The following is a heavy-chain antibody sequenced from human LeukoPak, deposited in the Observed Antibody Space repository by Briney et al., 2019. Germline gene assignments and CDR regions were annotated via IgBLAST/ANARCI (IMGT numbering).Heavy chain of an antibody. Sequence: ASVKVSCKASGYTFTSYDINWVRQATGQGLEWMGWMNPNSGNTGYAQKFQGRVTMTRNTSISTAYMELSSLRSEDTAVYYCARWGPLERLVYYYYGMDVWGQGTTVTVSS. CDR1: GYTFTSYD. CDR3: ARWGPLERLVYYYYGMDV. D-gene: IGHD3-3*01. J-gene: IGHJ6*02. V-gene: IGHV1-8*01. CDR2: MNPNSGNT.